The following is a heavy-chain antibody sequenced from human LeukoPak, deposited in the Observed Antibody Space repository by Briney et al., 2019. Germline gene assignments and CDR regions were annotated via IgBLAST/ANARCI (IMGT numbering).Heavy chain of an antibody. D-gene: IGHD2-2*01. Sequence: GGSLRLSCAASGFTFNNYGMHWVRQAPGQGLEWVAIARSDGNDNSYAGSVRGRFTISRDNSKNTLYLQMNRRRAEDTAVYYCAKDHSSPGYFDYWGQGTLVTVSS. J-gene: IGHJ4*02. CDR1: GFTFNNYG. CDR2: ARSDGNDN. CDR3: AKDHSSPGYFDY. V-gene: IGHV3-30*02.